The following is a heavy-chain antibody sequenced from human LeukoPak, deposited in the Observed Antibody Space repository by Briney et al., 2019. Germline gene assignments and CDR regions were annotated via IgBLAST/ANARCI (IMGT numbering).Heavy chain of an antibody. CDR3: ASQLYDFYAFDI. Sequence: GGSLRLSCAASGFTFSSYGMHWVRQAPGNGLEWVAVIWYDGSNKYYADSVKGRFTISRDNSKNTLYLQMNSLRAEDTAVYYCASQLYDFYAFDIWGQGTMVTVSS. CDR1: GFTFSSYG. J-gene: IGHJ3*02. D-gene: IGHD3-3*01. CDR2: IWYDGSNK. V-gene: IGHV3-33*01.